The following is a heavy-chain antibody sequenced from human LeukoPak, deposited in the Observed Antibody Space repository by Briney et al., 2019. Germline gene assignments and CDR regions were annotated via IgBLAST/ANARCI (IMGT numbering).Heavy chain of an antibody. D-gene: IGHD2-2*01. Sequence: SETLSLTCAVYGGSFSGYYWSWIRQPPGKGLEWIGEINHSGSTNYNPSLKSRGTISVDTSKNQFSLKLSSVTAADTAVYYCAREIVVVPAALDAWFDPWGQGTLVTVSS. V-gene: IGHV4-34*01. J-gene: IGHJ5*02. CDR2: INHSGST. CDR1: GGSFSGYY. CDR3: AREIVVVPAALDAWFDP.